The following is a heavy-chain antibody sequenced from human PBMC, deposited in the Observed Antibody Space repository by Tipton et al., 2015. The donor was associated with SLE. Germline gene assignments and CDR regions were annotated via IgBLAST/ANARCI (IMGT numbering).Heavy chain of an antibody. D-gene: IGHD2-15*01. CDR1: GGSISSYY. CDR2: INHSGST. J-gene: IGHJ5*02. V-gene: IGHV4-34*01. CDR3: ARYKYCSGGSCPRWFDP. Sequence: TLSLTCTVSGGSISSYYWSWIRQPPGKGLEWIGEINHSGSTNYNPSLKSRVTISVDTSKNQFSLKLSSVTAADTAVYYCARYKYCSGGSCPRWFDPWGQGTLVTVSS.